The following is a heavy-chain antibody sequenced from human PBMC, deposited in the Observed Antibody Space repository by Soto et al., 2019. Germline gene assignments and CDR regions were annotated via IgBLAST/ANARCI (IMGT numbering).Heavy chain of an antibody. CDR2: IYSTENT. D-gene: IGHD6-19*01. Sequence: SETLSLTCTVSGGSVSSNSYSWGWIRQSPGKGLEWIGTIYSTENTYYHPSLLSRVTISVDTSMNEFSLRLSSVTAADTAVYYCASSRRGILAVAGIDYWGQGTLVTVS. V-gene: IGHV4-39*01. CDR3: ASSRRGILAVAGIDY. J-gene: IGHJ4*02. CDR1: GGSVSSNSYS.